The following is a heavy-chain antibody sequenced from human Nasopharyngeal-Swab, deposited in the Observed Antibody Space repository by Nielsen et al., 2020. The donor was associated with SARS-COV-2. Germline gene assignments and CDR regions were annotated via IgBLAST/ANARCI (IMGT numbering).Heavy chain of an antibody. V-gene: IGHV1-69*10. D-gene: IGHD5-12*01. J-gene: IGHJ4*02. CDR2: IVPSLGLR. CDR1: GYTFTNSA. Sequence: SVKVSCKTSGYTFTNSAISWVRQAPGQGLEWMGGIVPSLGLRNYAQKFRGRVTISADRSTTTSYLELSSLRSEDTAIYYCAREGEYGAYDAPDYWGQGTLVTVSS. CDR3: AREGEYGAYDAPDY.